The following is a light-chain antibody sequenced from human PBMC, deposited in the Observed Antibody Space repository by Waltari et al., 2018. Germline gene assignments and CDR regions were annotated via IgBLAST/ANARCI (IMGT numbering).Light chain of an antibody. CDR1: TSDVGGYNY. Sequence: QSALAHPPSASGSPDQSVTISCPGTTSDVGGYNYVSWYQQHPGKAPKLMIYEVSKRPSGVPDRFSGSKSGNTASLTVSGLQAEDEADYYCSSYAGSNNFVFGGGTKLTVL. J-gene: IGLJ2*01. CDR2: EVS. CDR3: SSYAGSNNFV. V-gene: IGLV2-8*01.